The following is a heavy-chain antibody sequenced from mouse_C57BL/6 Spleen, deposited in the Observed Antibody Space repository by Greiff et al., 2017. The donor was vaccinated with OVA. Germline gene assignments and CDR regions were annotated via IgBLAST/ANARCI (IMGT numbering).Heavy chain of an antibody. Sequence: QVQLQQPGAELVKPGASVKVSCKASGYTFTSYWMHWVKQRPGQGLEWIGRIHPSDSDTNYNQKFKGKATLTVDKSSSTAYMQLSSLTSEDSAVAICSITLYDDAFFAYWGQGTLVTVSA. V-gene: IGHV1-74*01. CDR2: IHPSDSDT. D-gene: IGHD2-4*01. CDR3: SITLYDDAFFAY. J-gene: IGHJ3*01. CDR1: GYTFTSYW.